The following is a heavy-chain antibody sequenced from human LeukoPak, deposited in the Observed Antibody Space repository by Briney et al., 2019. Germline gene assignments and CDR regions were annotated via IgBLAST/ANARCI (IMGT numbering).Heavy chain of an antibody. CDR3: ARHVTDRIAAAVRGGPDYYYYYYVDV. CDR2: IYPGDSDT. J-gene: IGHJ6*03. V-gene: IGHV5-51*01. CDR1: GNSFTSYW. D-gene: IGHD6-13*01. Sequence: KPGESLKISCKGSGNSFTSYWIGWVRQMPGKGLEWMGIIYPGDSDTRYGPSFQGQVTISADKSISTAYLQWSSLKASDTAMYYCARHVTDRIAAAVRGGPDYYYYYYVDVWGKGTTVTVSS.